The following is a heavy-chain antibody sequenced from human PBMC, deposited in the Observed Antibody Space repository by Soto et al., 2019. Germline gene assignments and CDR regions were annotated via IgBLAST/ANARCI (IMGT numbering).Heavy chain of an antibody. J-gene: IGHJ4*02. CDR2: IYYSGST. V-gene: IGHV4-39*01. D-gene: IGHD1-1*01. CDR3: ARHRSVQLETDFDY. CDR1: GGSISSSSYY. Sequence: QLQLQESGPGLVKPSETLSLTCTVSGGSISSSSYYWGWIRQPPGKGLEWIGSIYYSGSTYYNPSLKRLVTISVDTSKNQVSLKVSSVTAADTAVYYCARHRSVQLETDFDYWGQGTLVTGSS.